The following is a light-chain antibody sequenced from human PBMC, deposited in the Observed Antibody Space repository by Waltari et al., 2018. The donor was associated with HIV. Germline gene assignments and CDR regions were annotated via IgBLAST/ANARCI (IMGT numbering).Light chain of an antibody. V-gene: IGKV1-9*01. CDR2: ATS. J-gene: IGKJ4*01. CDR1: QNIYSY. Sequence: DIQLTQSPSFLSASIGDRVTITCRASQNIYSYLVWYQQKPGRAPQVLIYATSTLQSGVPSRFSGSGSGTELALTITNLQPDDFATYYCQQVNGYPLTFGGGTKVEIK. CDR3: QQVNGYPLT.